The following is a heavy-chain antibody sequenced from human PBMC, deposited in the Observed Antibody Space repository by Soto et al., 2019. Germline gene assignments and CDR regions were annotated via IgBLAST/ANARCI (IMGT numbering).Heavy chain of an antibody. J-gene: IGHJ5*02. CDR1: GYTFISYG. V-gene: IGHV1-18*01. CDR3: ARGPPNWFDP. Sequence: QVQLVRSGAEVKKPGASVKVSCRASGYTFISYGITWVRQVPGQGLEWMGWISAFNGNTYYAQKLQDRVTMTTDTSTSTAYMEVRSLRSDDTAVYYCARGPPNWFDPWGQGTLVTVSS. CDR2: ISAFNGNT.